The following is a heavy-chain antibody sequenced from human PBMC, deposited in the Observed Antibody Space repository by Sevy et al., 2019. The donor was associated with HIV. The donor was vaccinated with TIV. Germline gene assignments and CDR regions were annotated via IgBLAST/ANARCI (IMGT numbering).Heavy chain of an antibody. Sequence: GGSLRLSCAASGFTFSSYAMHWVRQAPGKGLEWVAVISYDGSNKYYADSVKGRFTISRDNSKNTRYLQMNSLRAEDTAVYYCARDAAAADKYAFDIWGQGTMVTVSS. CDR1: GFTFSSYA. CDR2: ISYDGSNK. J-gene: IGHJ3*02. CDR3: ARDAAAADKYAFDI. V-gene: IGHV3-30-3*01. D-gene: IGHD6-13*01.